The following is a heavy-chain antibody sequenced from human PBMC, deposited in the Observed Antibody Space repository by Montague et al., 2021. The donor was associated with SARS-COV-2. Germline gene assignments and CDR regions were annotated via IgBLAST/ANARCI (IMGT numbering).Heavy chain of an antibody. J-gene: IGHJ4*02. CDR1: GGSISSDY. V-gene: IGHV4-59*08. CDR2: VYYRGNT. D-gene: IGHD3-16*01. CDR3: ARHYDHSSRVDS. Sequence: SETLSLTCTVSGGSISSDYWTWIRQPPGKGQEWIGSVYYRGNTYYNPSLRVRVTISVDTSSNHFSLTLSSVTAADTAIYYCARHYDHSSRVDSWGQGTLVTVSS.